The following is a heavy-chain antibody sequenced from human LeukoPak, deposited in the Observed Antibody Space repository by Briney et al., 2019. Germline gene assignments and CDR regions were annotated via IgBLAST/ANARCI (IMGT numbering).Heavy chain of an antibody. CDR3: ARGGWYRYYFDY. D-gene: IGHD6-19*01. J-gene: IGHJ4*02. CDR1: GGSFSGYY. CDR2: INHSGGT. V-gene: IGHV4-34*01. Sequence: SETLSLTCAVYGGSFSGYYWSWIRQPPGKGLEWIGEINHSGGTNYNPSLKSRVTISVDTSKNQFSLKLSSVTAADTAVYYCARGGWYRYYFDYWGQGTLVTVSS.